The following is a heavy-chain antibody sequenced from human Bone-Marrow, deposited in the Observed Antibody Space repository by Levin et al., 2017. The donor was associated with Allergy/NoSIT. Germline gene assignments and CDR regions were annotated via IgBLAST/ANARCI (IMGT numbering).Heavy chain of an antibody. CDR2: ISSSSGYI. CDR1: GFILRSYS. J-gene: IGHJ4*02. D-gene: IGHD5-18*01. CDR3: AREKVGTAMASLDY. V-gene: IGHV3-21*01. Sequence: GGSLRLSCAVSGFILRSYSMNWVRQAPGKGLEWVSSISSSSGYIYYADSVKGRFTISRDNAKNSLYLQMNSLRAEDTAVYYCAREKVGTAMASLDYWGQGTLVTVSS.